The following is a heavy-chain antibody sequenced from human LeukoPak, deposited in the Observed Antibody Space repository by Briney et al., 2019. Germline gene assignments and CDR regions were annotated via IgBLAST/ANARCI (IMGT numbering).Heavy chain of an antibody. CDR1: GFTFGTYA. CDR2: ISGSGDST. J-gene: IGHJ4*02. Sequence: PGGSLRLSCAASGFTFGTYAMSWVRQAPGKGLEWVSSISGSGDSTYYADSVKGRFTISRDNSKKTLSLQMNTLRAEDTAIYYCAKDLRWHYDTIGYYSFDYWGQGTLVTVSS. D-gene: IGHD3-22*01. V-gene: IGHV3-23*01. CDR3: AKDLRWHYDTIGYYSFDY.